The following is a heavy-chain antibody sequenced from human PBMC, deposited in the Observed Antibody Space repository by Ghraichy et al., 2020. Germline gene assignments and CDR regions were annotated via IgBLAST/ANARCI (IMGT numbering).Heavy chain of an antibody. CDR3: ASALIWFGGRCAFDI. J-gene: IGHJ3*02. Sequence: TLSLTCTVSGGSISSSSYYWGWIRQPPWKGLEWIGSIYYSGSTYYNPSLKSRVTISVDTSKNQFSLKLSSVTAADTAVYYCASALIWFGGRCAFDIWGQGTMVTVSS. D-gene: IGHD3-10*01. CDR1: GGSISSSSYY. CDR2: IYYSGST. V-gene: IGHV4-39*01.